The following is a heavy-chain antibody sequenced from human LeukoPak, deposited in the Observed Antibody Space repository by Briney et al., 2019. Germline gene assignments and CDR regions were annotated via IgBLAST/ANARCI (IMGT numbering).Heavy chain of an antibody. CDR3: AKGGYSYGYSFDY. D-gene: IGHD5-18*01. Sequence: GGSLRLSCAAPGFTFSSYGMHWVRQAPGKGPEWAAVIWYDGSNKYYADSVKGRFTISRDNSKNTLYLQMNSLRAEDTAVYYCAKGGYSYGYSFDYWGQGTLVTVSS. J-gene: IGHJ4*02. CDR1: GFTFSSYG. V-gene: IGHV3-33*06. CDR2: IWYDGSNK.